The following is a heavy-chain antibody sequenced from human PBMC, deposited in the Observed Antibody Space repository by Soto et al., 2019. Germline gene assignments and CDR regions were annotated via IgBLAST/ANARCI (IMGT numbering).Heavy chain of an antibody. J-gene: IGHJ3*02. CDR2: MSHSGGT. D-gene: IGHD1-1*01. CDR3: ARVERGTVTTVVDAFDI. CDR1: GGFVSSGTYY. Sequence: QVQLQQWGAGLLKPSETLSLTCAVYGGFVSSGTYYWSWIRQPPGQGLEWIGEMSHSGGTHFNPSLKSRVTRSVDTSKNQFSLKMSSVTAADTALYYCARVERGTVTTVVDAFDIWGPGTMVTVSS. V-gene: IGHV4-34*01.